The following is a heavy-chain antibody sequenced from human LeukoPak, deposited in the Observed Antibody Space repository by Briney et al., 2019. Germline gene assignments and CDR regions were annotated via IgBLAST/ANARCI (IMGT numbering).Heavy chain of an antibody. Sequence: SETLSLTCTVSGDSISGYYWSWVRQPAGQELEWIGRIYSSGDTRYNPSLRSRVTMSVDTSKNQLSLNLRPVTAADTAVYYCARAAGAAGGQYFDYWGQGTLVTVSS. D-gene: IGHD6-13*01. J-gene: IGHJ4*02. CDR2: IYSSGDT. CDR1: GDSISGYY. V-gene: IGHV4-4*07. CDR3: ARAAGAAGGQYFDY.